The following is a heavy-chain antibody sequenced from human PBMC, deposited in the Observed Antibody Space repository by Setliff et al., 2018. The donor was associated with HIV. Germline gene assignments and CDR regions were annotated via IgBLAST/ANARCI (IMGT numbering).Heavy chain of an antibody. J-gene: IGHJ6*03. Sequence: SETLSLTCTVSDGSLYSSSNYWGWIRQPPGKGLEWIGSIYYSGSTYYNPSLKSRVTISVDTSKKQFSLKLSSVTAADTAVYYCVNAQDYYYVGVWGKGTTVTVSS. CDR1: DGSLYSSSNY. CDR2: IYYSGST. V-gene: IGHV4-39*01. D-gene: IGHD2-2*01. CDR3: VNAQDYYYVGV.